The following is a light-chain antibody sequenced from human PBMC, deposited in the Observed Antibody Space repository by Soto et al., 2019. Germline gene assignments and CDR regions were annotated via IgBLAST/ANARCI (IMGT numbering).Light chain of an antibody. Sequence: EIVMTQSPAPLSVSPGERATLSCRASQSVYNNLAWYQQKPGQAPRLLIYGASTRATGIPARFSGSGSGTEFTLTISSLQPDDFATYYCQHHNNYPALTFGGGTKVDIK. CDR1: QSVYNN. J-gene: IGKJ4*01. V-gene: IGKV3-15*01. CDR2: GAS. CDR3: QHHNNYPALT.